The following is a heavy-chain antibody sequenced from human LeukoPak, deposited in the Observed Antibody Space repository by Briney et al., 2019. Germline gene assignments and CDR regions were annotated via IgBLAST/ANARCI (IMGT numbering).Heavy chain of an antibody. Sequence: NPSETLSLTCAVYGGSFSGYYWSWIRQPPGEGLEWIGEINHSGSTNYNPSLKSRVTISVDTSKNQFSLKLSSVTAADTAVYYCARHLNYGGNAYYYYGMDVWGQGTTVTVSS. J-gene: IGHJ6*02. CDR3: ARHLNYGGNAYYYYGMDV. D-gene: IGHD4-17*01. V-gene: IGHV4-34*01. CDR1: GGSFSGYY. CDR2: INHSGST.